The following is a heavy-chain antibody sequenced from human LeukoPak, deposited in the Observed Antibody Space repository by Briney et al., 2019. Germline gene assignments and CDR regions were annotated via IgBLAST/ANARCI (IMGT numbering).Heavy chain of an antibody. J-gene: IGHJ2*01. CDR3: ARGPSNTWGWYQYFDA. CDR1: GYTFTHHG. CDR2: ISCYNGDT. D-gene: IGHD2-15*01. V-gene: IGHV1-18*01. Sequence: ASVRVSCKASGYTFTHHGIAWIRQAPGQGLEWLGWISCYNGDTIYAQKFQGRVTLTTEKSTSTVYMELRSLTSDDTAVYYCARGPSNTWGWYQYFDAWGRGTLGSVSS.